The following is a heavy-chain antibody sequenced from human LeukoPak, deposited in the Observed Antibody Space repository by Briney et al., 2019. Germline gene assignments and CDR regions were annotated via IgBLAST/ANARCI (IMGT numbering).Heavy chain of an antibody. CDR2: INHNGNVN. CDR1: GFTFNNYW. V-gene: IGHV3-7*03. J-gene: IGHJ6*02. D-gene: IGHD3-16*01. CDR3: ARGGGLDV. Sequence: GGSLRLSCAASGFTFNNYWMSWVRQAPGKGLEWVASINHNGNVNYYVDSVKGRFTISRDNAKNSLYLQMSNLRAEDTAVYFCARGGGLDVWGQGASVTVSS.